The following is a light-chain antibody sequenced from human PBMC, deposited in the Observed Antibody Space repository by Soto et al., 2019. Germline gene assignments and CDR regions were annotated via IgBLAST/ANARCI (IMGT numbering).Light chain of an antibody. J-gene: IGKJ5*01. Sequence: DIQITQSPSSLSSSVLERITITCQASQDINNYVNWYQQKPGTAPNLLIYDASTLKPGVPSRFSGSGSGTDFTFTISSLQPEDFATYFCQQSDDLPTFGQGTRLEIK. V-gene: IGKV1-33*01. CDR1: QDINNY. CDR3: QQSDDLPT. CDR2: DAS.